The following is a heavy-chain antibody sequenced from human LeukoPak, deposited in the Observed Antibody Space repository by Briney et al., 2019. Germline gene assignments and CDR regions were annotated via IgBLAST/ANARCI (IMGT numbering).Heavy chain of an antibody. J-gene: IGHJ4*02. CDR1: GFTFSSYG. V-gene: IGHV3-30*18. CDR2: ISYDGSNK. CDR3: AKESAQSFSY. Sequence: TGGSLRLSCAASGFTFSSYGMHWVRQAPGKGLEWVAVISYDGSNKYYADSVKGRFTISRDNSKNTLYLQMNSLRAEDTAVYYCAKESAQSFSYWGQGTLVTVSS.